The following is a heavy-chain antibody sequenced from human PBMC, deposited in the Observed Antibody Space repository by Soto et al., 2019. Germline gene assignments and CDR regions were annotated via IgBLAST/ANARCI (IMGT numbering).Heavy chain of an antibody. D-gene: IGHD6-25*01. Sequence: GASVRVSLKASGYTFTSSAIHWVRQAPGQRLEWMGWINAGNGNTKYSQKFQGRVTITRDTSASTAYMELSSLRSEDTAVYYCARYNSGYDSNSPSYGMDVRGQGTTVTVS. CDR1: GYTFTSSA. CDR2: INAGNGNT. CDR3: ARYNSGYDSNSPSYGMDV. V-gene: IGHV1-3*01. J-gene: IGHJ6*02.